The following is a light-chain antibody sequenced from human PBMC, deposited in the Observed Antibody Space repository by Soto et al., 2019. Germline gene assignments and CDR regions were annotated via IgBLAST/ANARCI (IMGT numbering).Light chain of an antibody. CDR2: DVS. CDR3: SSYTSSSTLAYV. Sequence: QSVLTQPASVSGSPGQSITISCTGTSSDVGGYNYVSWYQQHPGKAPKLMIYDVSNWPSGVSNRFSGSKSGNTASLTISGLQAEDEADYYCSSYTSSSTLAYVFGTGTKVTVL. CDR1: SSDVGGYNY. V-gene: IGLV2-14*01. J-gene: IGLJ1*01.